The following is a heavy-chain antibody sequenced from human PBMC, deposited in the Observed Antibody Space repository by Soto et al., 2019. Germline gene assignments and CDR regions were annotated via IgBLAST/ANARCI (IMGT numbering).Heavy chain of an antibody. V-gene: IGHV4-31*03. CDR3: ARYRDYDFWSGYYTTEFDP. Sequence: SENLSLTCTVSGGSISSGGYYWSWIRQHPGKGLEWIGYIYYSGSTYYNPSLKSRVTISVDTSKNQFSLKLSSVTAADTAVYYCARYRDYDFWSGYYTTEFDPWGQGTLVTVSS. CDR1: GGSISSGGYY. J-gene: IGHJ5*02. D-gene: IGHD3-3*01. CDR2: IYYSGST.